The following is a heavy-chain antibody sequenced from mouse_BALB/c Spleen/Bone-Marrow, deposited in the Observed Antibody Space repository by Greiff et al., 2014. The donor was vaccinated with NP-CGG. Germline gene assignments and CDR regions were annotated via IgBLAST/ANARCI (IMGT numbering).Heavy chain of an antibody. V-gene: IGHV1S29*02. CDR3: ARGAAYGYYLGLAY. J-gene: IGHJ3*01. Sequence: EVQLQQSGPELVKPGASVKISCKASGYTFTDYNMHWVKQSRGKSLEWIGYIYPYNGGTVYKQKFKSKATLTVDNSSSTANMELRSLTSEDSAVYYCARGAAYGYYLGLAYWGQGTLVTVSA. CDR2: IYPYNGGT. D-gene: IGHD2-3*01. CDR1: GYTFTDYN.